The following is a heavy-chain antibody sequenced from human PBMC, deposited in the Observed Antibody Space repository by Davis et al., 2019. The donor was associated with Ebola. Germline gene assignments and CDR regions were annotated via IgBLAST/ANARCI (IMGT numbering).Heavy chain of an antibody. CDR3: ARVSEGIAAAGDFDY. J-gene: IGHJ4*02. V-gene: IGHV3-7*01. D-gene: IGHD6-13*01. CDR1: GFTFSSYW. CDR2: IKQDGSEK. Sequence: PGGSLRLSCAASGFTFSSYWMSWVRQAPGKGLEWVANIKQDGSEKYYVDSVKGRFTISRDNAKNSLYLQMNSLRAEDTAVYYCARVSEGIAAAGDFDYWGQGTLVTVSS.